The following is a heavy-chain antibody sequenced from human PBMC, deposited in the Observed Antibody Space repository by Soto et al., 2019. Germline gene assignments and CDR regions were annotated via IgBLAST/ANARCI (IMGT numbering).Heavy chain of an antibody. V-gene: IGHV4-31*03. CDR3: ARGRTFGQP. CDR1: GGSISSGGYY. CDR2: IYDSGST. Sequence: SETLSLTCTVSGGSISSGGYYWILIRQHPGKGLEWIGYIYDSGSTYYNPSLKSRGSISVDPSKNQFSLKLSSVTAADTAVYYCARGRTFGQPWGQGTLVTVSS. J-gene: IGHJ5*02. D-gene: IGHD3-3*01.